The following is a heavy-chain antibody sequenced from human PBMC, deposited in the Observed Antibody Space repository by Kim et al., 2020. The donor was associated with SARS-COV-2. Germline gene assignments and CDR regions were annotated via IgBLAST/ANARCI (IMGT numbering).Heavy chain of an antibody. Sequence: SETLSLTCTVSGGSISSSDYYWGWIRQPPGKGLEWIGSIYYTGTTYYNPSLKSRVTISVDTSKNQFSLKLSSVTDATAYDYACHGCTGCGCYFAPWGQG. J-gene: IGHJ5*02. CDR3: ACHGCTGCGCYFAP. CDR2: IYYTGTT. D-gene: IGHD2-8*02. CDR1: GGSISSSDYY. V-gene: IGHV4-39*01.